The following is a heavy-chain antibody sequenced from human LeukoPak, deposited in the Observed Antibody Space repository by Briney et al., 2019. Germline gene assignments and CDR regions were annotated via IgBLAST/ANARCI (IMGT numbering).Heavy chain of an antibody. V-gene: IGHV1-2*02. CDR3: ARAIAVTRPYFDY. CDR1: GYTFTGYY. D-gene: IGHD3-3*01. Sequence: VASMKVSCKASGYTFTGYYMHWVRQAPGQGLEWMGWINPNSGGTNYAQKFQGRVTMTRDTSISTAYMELSRLRSDDTAVYYCARAIAVTRPYFDYWGQGTLVTVSS. J-gene: IGHJ4*02. CDR2: INPNSGGT.